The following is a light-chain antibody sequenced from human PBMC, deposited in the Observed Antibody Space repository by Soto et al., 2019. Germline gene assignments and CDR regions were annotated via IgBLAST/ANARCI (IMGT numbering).Light chain of an antibody. CDR3: QQSYSIVWT. CDR1: QSISSY. CDR2: ASS. Sequence: DIEMTQSPSSLSASVGDRVTITCRASQSISSYLNWYQQKPGIAPKLLIYASSSLQSGVPSRFSGSGYGTHFTLTITSLQPEDFATYYCQQSYSIVWTFGQGTXV. V-gene: IGKV1-39*01. J-gene: IGKJ1*01.